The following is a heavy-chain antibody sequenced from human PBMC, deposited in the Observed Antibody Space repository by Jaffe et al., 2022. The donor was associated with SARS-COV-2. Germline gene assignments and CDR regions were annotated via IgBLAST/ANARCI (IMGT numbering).Heavy chain of an antibody. Sequence: EVQLVQSGAEVKKPGESLKISCKGSGYSFTSYWIGWVRQMPGKGLEWMGIIYPGDSDTRYSPSFQGQVTISADKSISTAYLQWSSLKASDTAMYYCASHPRSSSSSYDAFDIWGQGTMVTVSS. J-gene: IGHJ3*02. CDR2: IYPGDSDT. CDR3: ASHPRSSSSSYDAFDI. CDR1: GYSFTSYW. D-gene: IGHD6-13*01. V-gene: IGHV5-51*01.